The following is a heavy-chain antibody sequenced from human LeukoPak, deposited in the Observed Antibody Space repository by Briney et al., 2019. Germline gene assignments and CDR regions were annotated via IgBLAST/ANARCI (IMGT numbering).Heavy chain of an antibody. V-gene: IGHV4-34*01. CDR1: GVSFSGYY. J-gene: IGHJ4*02. D-gene: IGHD5-12*01. Sequence: ASETLSLTCAVYGVSFSGYYWSWLRQPPGKGLEWIGEINHSGSTNYNPSLKSRVTISVDTSKNQFSLKLSSVTAADTAVYYCARELGNSGYDSEPISGFDYWGQGTLVTVSS. CDR3: ARELGNSGYDSEPISGFDY. CDR2: INHSGST.